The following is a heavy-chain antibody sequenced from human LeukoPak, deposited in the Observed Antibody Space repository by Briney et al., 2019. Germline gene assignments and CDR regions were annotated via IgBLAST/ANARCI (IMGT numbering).Heavy chain of an antibody. CDR3: AREEVIAAAGPTLDY. D-gene: IGHD6-13*01. Sequence: GGSLRLSCAASGFTFSSYSMNWVRQAPGKGLEWVSSISSSSSYIYYADSVKGRFTISRDNAKNSLYLQMNSLRSDDTAVFYCAREEVIAAAGPTLDYWGQGALVAVSS. J-gene: IGHJ4*02. CDR1: GFTFSSYS. CDR2: ISSSSSYI. V-gene: IGHV3-21*04.